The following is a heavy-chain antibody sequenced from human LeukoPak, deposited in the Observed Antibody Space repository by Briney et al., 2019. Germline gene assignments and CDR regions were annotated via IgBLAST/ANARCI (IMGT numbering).Heavy chain of an antibody. J-gene: IGHJ4*02. CDR1: GFTFSSYS. CDR3: ARDMGWQQFDQ. Sequence: QSGGSLRLSCAASGFTFSSYSMNWVRQAPGKGLERVANINKDGGEKYYMESVKDRFTISRDNAKNSLYLQMNSLTVEDTAVYYCARDMGWQQFDQWGQGTLVTVSS. D-gene: IGHD5-24*01. CDR2: INKDGGEK. V-gene: IGHV3-7*01.